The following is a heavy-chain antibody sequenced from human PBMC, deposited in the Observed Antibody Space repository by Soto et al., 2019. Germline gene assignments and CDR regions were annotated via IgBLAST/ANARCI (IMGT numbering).Heavy chain of an antibody. J-gene: IGHJ4*02. Sequence: GSLRLSCAASGFTFSSYAMSWVRQAPGKGLEWVSAISGSGGSTYYADSVKGRFTISRDNSKNTLYLQMNSLRAEDTAVYYCAKGKIDEPYSGSIFLFDYWGQGTLVTVSS. CDR2: ISGSGGST. CDR3: AKGKIDEPYSGSIFLFDY. CDR1: GFTFSSYA. D-gene: IGHD3-10*01. V-gene: IGHV3-23*01.